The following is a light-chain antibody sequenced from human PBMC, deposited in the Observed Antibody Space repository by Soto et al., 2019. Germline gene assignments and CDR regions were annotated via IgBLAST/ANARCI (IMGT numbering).Light chain of an antibody. Sequence: QPVLTQPPSVSGAPGQRVTISCTGSSSNIGAGYDVHWYQQLPGTAPKLLIYGNSNRPSGVPDRFSGSKSGTSAYLAITGLQAEDEADYYCQSYDSSLSFYVFGTGTKVTVL. V-gene: IGLV1-40*01. CDR1: SSNIGAGYD. J-gene: IGLJ1*01. CDR3: QSYDSSLSFYV. CDR2: GNS.